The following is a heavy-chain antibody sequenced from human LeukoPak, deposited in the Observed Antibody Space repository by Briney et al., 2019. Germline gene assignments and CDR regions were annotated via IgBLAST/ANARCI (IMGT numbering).Heavy chain of an antibody. V-gene: IGHV3-21*01. J-gene: IGHJ4*02. CDR2: ISSSSSYI. Sequence: GGSLRLSCAASGFTFSSYSMNWVRQAPGKGLEWASSISSSSSYIYYADSVKGRFTISRDNAKNSLYLQMNSLRAEDTAVYYCARGGEYSGYDPEGYWGQGTLVTVSS. CDR3: ARGGEYSGYDPEGY. D-gene: IGHD5-12*01. CDR1: GFTFSSYS.